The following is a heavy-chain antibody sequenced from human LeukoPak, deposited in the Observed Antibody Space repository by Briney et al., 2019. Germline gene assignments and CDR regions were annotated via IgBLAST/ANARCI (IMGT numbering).Heavy chain of an antibody. CDR1: GFTVSSIH. CDR2: TYTGGNS. D-gene: IGHD3-22*01. J-gene: IGHJ3*02. CDR3: ARGGRGSAAVVAPRSFDI. V-gene: IGHV3-53*01. Sequence: AGGSLRLSCAASGFTVSSIHMVWVRQAPGKGLEWVSVTYTGGNSYYADSVKGRSIISRDISKNTLYLQMNSLRAEDSALYYCARGGRGSAAVVAPRSFDIWGQGTMVTVSS.